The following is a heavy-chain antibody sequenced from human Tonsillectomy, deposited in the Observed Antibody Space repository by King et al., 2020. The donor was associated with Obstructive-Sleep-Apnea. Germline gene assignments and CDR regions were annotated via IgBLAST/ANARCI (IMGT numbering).Heavy chain of an antibody. CDR1: GYTFTSYG. CDR2: ISAYNGNT. CDR3: ARTTLVRAGSGSYYNVNDY. D-gene: IGHD3-10*01. V-gene: IGHV1-18*01. J-gene: IGHJ4*02. Sequence: QLVQSGAEVKKPGASVKVSCKASGYTFTSYGISWVRQAPGQGLEWMGWISAYNGNTNYAQKLQGRVTMTTDTSTSTAYMELRSLRSDDTAEYYFARTTLVRAGSGSYYNVNDYWGQGTLVTVSS.